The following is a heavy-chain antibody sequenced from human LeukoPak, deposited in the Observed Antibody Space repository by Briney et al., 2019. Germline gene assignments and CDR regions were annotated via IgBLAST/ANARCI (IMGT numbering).Heavy chain of an antibody. CDR1: GFIFSSYP. CDR3: AKENPVGGTNYFDY. Sequence: GGSLRLSCAASGFIFSSYPMSWVRQAPGKGMEWVSAITGSGDRIYYADSVKGRFTISRDNSKNTLSLQMNTLRAEDTAVYYCAKENPVGGTNYFDYWGQGTLVTVSS. V-gene: IGHV3-23*01. D-gene: IGHD1-26*01. J-gene: IGHJ4*02. CDR2: ITGSGDRI.